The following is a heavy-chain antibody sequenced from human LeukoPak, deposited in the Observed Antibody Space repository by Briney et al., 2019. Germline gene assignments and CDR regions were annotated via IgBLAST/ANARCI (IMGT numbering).Heavy chain of an antibody. V-gene: IGHV4-59*01. J-gene: IGHJ1*01. Sequence: SETLSLTCTVSGGSISSYYWSWIRQPPGKGLEWIGYIYYSGSTNYNPSLKSRVTISVDTSKNQFSLKLSSVPAADTAVYYCARGHVGSSSWYDSAEYFQHWGQGTLVTVSS. CDR1: GGSISSYY. CDR2: IYYSGST. CDR3: ARGHVGSSSWYDSAEYFQH. D-gene: IGHD6-13*01.